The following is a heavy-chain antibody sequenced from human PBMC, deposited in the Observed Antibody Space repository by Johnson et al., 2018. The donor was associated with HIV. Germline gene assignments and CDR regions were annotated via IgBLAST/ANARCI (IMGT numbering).Heavy chain of an antibody. V-gene: IGHV3-13*01. Sequence: VQLVESGGGLVQPGGSLRLSCAASGSNFDDYAMHWVRQVPGKGLEWVSGIGTAGDTYYPGSVKGRVPISIENAKNSLYLQMNSLRVGDTAVYYCVRGGATSYDAFDIWGQGTMVTVSS. D-gene: IGHD1-26*01. CDR1: GSNFDDYA. CDR3: VRGGATSYDAFDI. CDR2: IGTAGDT. J-gene: IGHJ3*02.